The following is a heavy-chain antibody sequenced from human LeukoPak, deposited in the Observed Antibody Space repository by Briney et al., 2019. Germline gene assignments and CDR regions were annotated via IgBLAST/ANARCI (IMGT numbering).Heavy chain of an antibody. J-gene: IGHJ4*02. Sequence: SGTLSLTCGVSGGSVTSTNWWTWLRQPPGKGLEWIGEVHLDGRTNYNPSLKSRLTMSVDLSENHISLKLTSVTAADTAVYYCAREGGFYRPLDYSGQGTLVTVSS. V-gene: IGHV4-4*02. D-gene: IGHD3-3*01. CDR2: VHLDGRT. CDR1: GGSVTSTNW. CDR3: AREGGFYRPLDY.